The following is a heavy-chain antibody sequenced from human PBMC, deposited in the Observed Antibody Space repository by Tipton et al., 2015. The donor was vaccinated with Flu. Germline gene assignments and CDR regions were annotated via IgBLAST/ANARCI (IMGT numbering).Heavy chain of an antibody. CDR2: MYDSESA. CDR3: AADHYFGSGSYY. V-gene: IGHV4-4*07. CDR1: GGSLSSFY. Sequence: TLSLTCTVSGGSLSSFYWTWIRQPVGKGLEWIGRMYDSESAKYNPSLKSRVTISVDTSKNQFSLRLSSVTAADTAVYFCAADHYFGSGSYYWGQGKMVTVSS. J-gene: IGHJ4*02. D-gene: IGHD3-10*01.